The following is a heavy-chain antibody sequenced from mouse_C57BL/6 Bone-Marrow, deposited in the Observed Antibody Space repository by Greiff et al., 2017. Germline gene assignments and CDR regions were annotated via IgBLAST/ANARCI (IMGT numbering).Heavy chain of an antibody. D-gene: IGHD1-1*01. CDR1: GYTFTSYG. Sequence: QVQLQQSGAELARPGASVKLSCKASGYTFTSYGISWVKQRTGQGLEWIGEIYPRSGNTYYNEKFKGKATLTADKSSSTAYMELRSLTSEDSAVYFSFYSSSYGGYFDVWGTGTTVTVAS. J-gene: IGHJ1*03. CDR3: FYSSSYGGYFDV. V-gene: IGHV1-81*01. CDR2: IYPRSGNT.